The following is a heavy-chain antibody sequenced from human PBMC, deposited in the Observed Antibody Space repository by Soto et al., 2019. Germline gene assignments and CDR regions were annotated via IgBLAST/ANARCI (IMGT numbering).Heavy chain of an antibody. CDR1: GFTFSSYG. Sequence: QVQLVESGGGVVQPGRSLRLSCAASGFTFSSYGMHWVLQAPGKGLEWVAVISYDGSNKYYADSVKGRFTISRDNSKNTLYLQMDSPRAEDSAVYYCANGLYRSGGSCYSVYYYYGLDVWGQGTTVTVS. CDR3: ANGLYRSGGSCYSVYYYYGLDV. J-gene: IGHJ6*02. D-gene: IGHD2-15*01. V-gene: IGHV3-30*18. CDR2: ISYDGSNK.